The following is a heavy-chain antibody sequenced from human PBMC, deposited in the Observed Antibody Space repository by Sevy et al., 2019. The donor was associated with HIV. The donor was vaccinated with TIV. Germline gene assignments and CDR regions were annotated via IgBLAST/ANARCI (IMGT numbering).Heavy chain of an antibody. CDR2: IYYSGST. J-gene: IGHJ6*02. CDR1: GGSISSSSYY. CDR3: ARTTYFFDYYYCMDV. V-gene: IGHV4-39*01. Sequence: SETLSLTCTVSGGSISSSSYYWGWIRQPPGKGLEWIGSIYYSGSTYYNPSLKSRVTISVDTSKNQFSLKLSSVTAADTAVYYCARTTYFFDYYYCMDVWGQGTTVTVSS. D-gene: IGHD3-9*01.